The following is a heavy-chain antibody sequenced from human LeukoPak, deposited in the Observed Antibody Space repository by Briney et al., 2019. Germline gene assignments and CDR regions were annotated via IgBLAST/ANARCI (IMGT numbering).Heavy chain of an antibody. CDR1: GGSISSGGYY. CDR2: IYHSGSP. V-gene: IGHV4-30-2*01. J-gene: IGHJ4*02. Sequence: PAETQSLTCTVSGGSISSGGYYWSWLRRPPGKGLEGIVYIYHSGSPYYNSSLKSRVTISVDRSKNQFSLKLSSVTAADTAVYYCAREGAAKSFDYWGQGTLVTVSS. D-gene: IGHD6-25*01. CDR3: AREGAAKSFDY.